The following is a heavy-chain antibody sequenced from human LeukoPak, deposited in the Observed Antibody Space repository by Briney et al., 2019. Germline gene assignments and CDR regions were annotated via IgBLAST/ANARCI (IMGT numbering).Heavy chain of an antibody. J-gene: IGHJ3*02. CDR3: ARARYDSSGYDAFDI. V-gene: IGHV3-66*01. D-gene: IGHD3-22*01. Sequence: GGSLRLSCAASGFTVSSNYMSWVRQAPGKGLEWVSVIYSGGSTYYADSVKGRFTISRDNSKNTLYLQMNSLRAEDTAVYYCARARYDSSGYDAFDIWGQGTMVTVSS. CDR2: IYSGGST. CDR1: GFTVSSNY.